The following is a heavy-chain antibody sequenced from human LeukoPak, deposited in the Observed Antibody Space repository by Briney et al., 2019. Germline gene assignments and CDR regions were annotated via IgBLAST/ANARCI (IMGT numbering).Heavy chain of an antibody. Sequence: PGGSLRLSCAATGFTFSNYAIHWGRQAPGKGLEWVAFISDDGSRQHYADSVKGRFTISRDNSKNTLNLQMNSLRAEDTAVYYCVKGRTGTYTLDDWGQGTLVTVSS. D-gene: IGHD3-10*01. CDR1: GFTFSNYA. J-gene: IGHJ4*02. CDR2: ISDDGSRQ. CDR3: VKGRTGTYTLDD. V-gene: IGHV3-30-3*01.